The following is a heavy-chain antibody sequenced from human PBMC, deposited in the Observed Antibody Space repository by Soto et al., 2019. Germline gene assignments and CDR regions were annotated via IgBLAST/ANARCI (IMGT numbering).Heavy chain of an antibody. CDR1: GFTFSDYY. CDR3: AREIRYCGGGSCYTVGAFDI. Sequence: GGSLRLSCAASGFTFSDYYINWVRQAPGKGLEWVSSISSSSSDIYYADSVKGRFTVSRDNAKNSLSLQMNSLRAEDTAVYYCAREIRYCGGGSCYTVGAFDIWGQGTMVIVSS. V-gene: IGHV3-21*01. D-gene: IGHD2-15*01. CDR2: ISSSSSDI. J-gene: IGHJ3*02.